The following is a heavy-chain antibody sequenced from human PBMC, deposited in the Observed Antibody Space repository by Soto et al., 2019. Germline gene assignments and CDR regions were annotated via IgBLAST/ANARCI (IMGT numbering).Heavy chain of an antibody. CDR2: IYHSGSN. V-gene: IGHV4-30-2*01. CDR1: GGSISSARYS. J-gene: IGHJ5*02. Sequence: QLQLQESGSGLVKPSQTLSLTCAVSGGSISSARYSWIWLRQPPGQRLEWIGYIYHSGSNYYNPSLKRRVTISVDRSKNQFSLNLSSVNAADTAVYYCARVPDRWGQGTLVTVSS. D-gene: IGHD2-2*01. CDR3: ARVPDR.